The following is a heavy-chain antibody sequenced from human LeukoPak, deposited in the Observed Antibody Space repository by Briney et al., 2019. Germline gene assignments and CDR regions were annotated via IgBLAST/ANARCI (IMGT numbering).Heavy chain of an antibody. CDR3: ARGFGGVSGL. CDR2: IKEDGSAK. J-gene: IGHJ4*02. V-gene: IGHV3-7*01. Sequence: GGSLRLSCAASGFTFSSSWMSWVRQAPGKGLEWVVHIKEDGSAKYHVDSVKGRFTISRDNAKNSLYLQMNSLRAEDTAVYYCARGFGGVSGLWGQGTLVTVSS. D-gene: IGHD2-8*02. CDR1: GFTFSSSW.